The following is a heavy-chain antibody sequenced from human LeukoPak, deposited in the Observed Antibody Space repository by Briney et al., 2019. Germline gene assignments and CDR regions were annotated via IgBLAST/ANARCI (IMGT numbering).Heavy chain of an antibody. CDR1: GFTFSSYS. V-gene: IGHV3-21*01. CDR3: ARDCSSGYYDFWSGYWAFDI. J-gene: IGHJ3*02. Sequence: PGGSLRLSCAASGFTFSSYSMNWVRQAPGKGLEWVSSISSSSSYIYYADSVKGRFTISRDNAKNSLYLKMNSLRAEDTAVYYCARDCSSGYYDFWSGYWAFDIWGQGTMVTVSS. CDR2: ISSSSSYI. D-gene: IGHD3-3*01.